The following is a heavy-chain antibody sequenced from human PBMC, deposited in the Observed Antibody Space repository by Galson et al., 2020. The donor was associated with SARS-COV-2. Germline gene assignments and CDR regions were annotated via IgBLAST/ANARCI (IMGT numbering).Heavy chain of an antibody. V-gene: IGHV3-30*18. CDR3: AKGPPRIVVVPAPPDY. D-gene: IGHD2-2*01. Sequence: GGSLRLSCAASGFTFSSYGMHWVRQAPGKGLEWVAVISYDGSNKYYADSVKGRFTISRDNSKNTLYLQMNSLRAEDTAVYYCAKGPPRIVVVPAPPDYWGQGTLVTVSS. CDR1: GFTFSSYG. CDR2: ISYDGSNK. J-gene: IGHJ4*02.